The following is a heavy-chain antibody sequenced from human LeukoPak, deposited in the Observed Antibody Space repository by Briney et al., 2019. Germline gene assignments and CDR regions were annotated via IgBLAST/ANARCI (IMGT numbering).Heavy chain of an antibody. J-gene: IGHJ6*02. CDR3: ARGRWGIKATGDYYYYGMDV. Sequence: PSETLSLTCTVSGDSMSSYYWSWIRQPAGKGLEWIGRIYFRGSTHYNPSLKSRVAMSVDTSTNLFSLKLSSVTAADTAVYYCARGRWGIKATGDYYYYGMDVWGQGTTVTVSS. CDR1: GDSMSSYY. CDR2: IYFRGST. D-gene: IGHD3-9*01. V-gene: IGHV4-4*07.